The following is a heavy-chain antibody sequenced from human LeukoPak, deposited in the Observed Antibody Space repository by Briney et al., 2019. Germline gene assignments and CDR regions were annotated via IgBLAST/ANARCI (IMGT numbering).Heavy chain of an antibody. D-gene: IGHD6-13*01. J-gene: IGHJ4*02. V-gene: IGHV3-23*01. CDR3: VDRGRSSSWYYFDY. CDR2: ISGSGGST. CDR1: GFNFSSYA. Sequence: GGSLRLSCAASGFNFSSYAMSWVRQAPGKGLEWVSAISGSGGSTYYADSVKGRFTISRDNSKNTLYLQMNSLRAEDTAVYYCVDRGRSSSWYYFDYWGQGTLVTVSS.